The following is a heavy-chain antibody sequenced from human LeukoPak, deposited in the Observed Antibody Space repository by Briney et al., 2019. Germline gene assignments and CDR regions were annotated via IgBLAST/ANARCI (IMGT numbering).Heavy chain of an antibody. CDR1: GGSISSGGYY. CDR3: ATENRDGYNYLFDY. J-gene: IGHJ4*02. CDR2: IYYSGST. D-gene: IGHD5-24*01. Sequence: QASETLPLTCTVSGGSISSGGYYWSWIRQQPGKGLEWIGYIYYSGSTYYNPSLKSRVTISVDTSKNQFSLKLSSVTAADTAVYYCATENRDGYNYLFDYWGQGTLVTVSS. V-gene: IGHV4-31*03.